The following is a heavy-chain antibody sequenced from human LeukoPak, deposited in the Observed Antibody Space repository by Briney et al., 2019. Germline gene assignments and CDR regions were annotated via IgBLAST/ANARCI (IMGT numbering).Heavy chain of an antibody. CDR2: IYYSGST. Sequence: KSSETLSLTCTVSGGSISSYCWSWIRQPPGKGLEWIGYIYYSGSTNYNPSLKSRVTISVDTSKNQFSLKLSSVTAADTAVYYCARDCSSTSCYINLDYWGQGTLVTVSS. CDR3: ARDCSSTSCYINLDY. CDR1: GGSISSYC. V-gene: IGHV4-59*01. D-gene: IGHD2-2*02. J-gene: IGHJ4*02.